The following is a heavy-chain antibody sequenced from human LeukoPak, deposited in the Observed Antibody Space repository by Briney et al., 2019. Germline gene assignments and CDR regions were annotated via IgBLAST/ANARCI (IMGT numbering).Heavy chain of an antibody. Sequence: SETLSLTCSVSGDSISNYYWSWLRQPPGKGLEWIASIYYTGSTNYNPSLKSRVTISVDTSKNQFSLKLSSVTAADTAVYYCARDGVGFGALDVWGQGTTVTVSS. CDR1: GDSISNYY. D-gene: IGHD3-10*01. V-gene: IGHV4-59*01. J-gene: IGHJ6*02. CDR2: IYYTGST. CDR3: ARDGVGFGALDV.